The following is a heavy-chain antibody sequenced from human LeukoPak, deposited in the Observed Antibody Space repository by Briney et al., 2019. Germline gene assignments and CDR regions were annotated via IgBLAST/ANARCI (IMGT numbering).Heavy chain of an antibody. CDR1: VYTSSDYF. V-gene: IGHV1-2*02. D-gene: IGHD5-12*01. J-gene: IGHJ4*02. CDR3: ASARYGGNDPFDF. Sequence: ASVRVSCKASVYTSSDYFMHWLRQAPGQGLEWMGWSNPNTNCINYAQKFQCRVIMTRDTSINTAYMELRSLTSDDTTIYYCASARYGGNDPFDFWGQGTLVTV. CDR2: SNPNTNCI.